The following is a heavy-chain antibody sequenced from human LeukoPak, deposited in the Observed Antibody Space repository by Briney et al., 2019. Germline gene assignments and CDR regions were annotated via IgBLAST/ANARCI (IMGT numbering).Heavy chain of an antibody. Sequence: GGSLRLSCAASGFTFSNAWMSWVRQAPGKGLEWVGRIKSKTDGGTTDYAAPVKGRFTISRDDSKNTLYLQMNSLKTEDTAVYYCTTDRYYYDSSGYSDYWGQGTLVTASS. CDR1: GFTFSNAW. CDR2: IKSKTDGGTT. J-gene: IGHJ4*02. CDR3: TTDRYYYDSSGYSDY. V-gene: IGHV3-15*01. D-gene: IGHD3-22*01.